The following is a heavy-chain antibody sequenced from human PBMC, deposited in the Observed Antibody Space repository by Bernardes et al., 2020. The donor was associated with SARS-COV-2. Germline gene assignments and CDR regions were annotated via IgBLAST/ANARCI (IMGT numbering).Heavy chain of an antibody. V-gene: IGHV4-39*07. D-gene: IGHD5-12*01. CDR1: GGSIGTISYY. Sequence: SEPLSLTCTVSGGSIGTISYYWGWIRQPPGKGLEWIGSFYDSGNTYYNASLKSRVTISVDTSKNQFSLSLRSVTAADTAVYYCARDEGRHRGYDWAYWGQGTLVTVSS. CDR3: ARDEGRHRGYDWAY. J-gene: IGHJ4*02. CDR2: FYDSGNT.